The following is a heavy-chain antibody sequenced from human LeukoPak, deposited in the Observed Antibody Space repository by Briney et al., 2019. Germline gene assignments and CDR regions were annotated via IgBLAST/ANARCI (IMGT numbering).Heavy chain of an antibody. CDR2: IYYSGST. D-gene: IGHD5-24*01. CDR1: GESISGFY. CDR3: ARASRDGYKLGTFDI. Sequence: PSETLSLTCTVSGESISGFYWNWIRQPPGKGLEWIGYIYYSGSTNYNPSLKSRVTMSVDTSKNQFSLKLSSVTAADTAVYYCARASRDGYKLGTFDIWGQGTMVTVSS. V-gene: IGHV4-59*08. J-gene: IGHJ3*02.